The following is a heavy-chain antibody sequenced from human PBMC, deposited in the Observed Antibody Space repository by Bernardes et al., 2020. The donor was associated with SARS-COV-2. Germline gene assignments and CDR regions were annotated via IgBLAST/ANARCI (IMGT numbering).Heavy chain of an antibody. Sequence: ASVKVSCKASGYTFTCYYVHWVRQAPGQGLEWMGWINPNSGGTNYAQKFQDRVTMTRDTSISTAYMELSRLRSDDTAVYYCAIPPTNYDRYGMDVWGQGTTVTVSS. CDR2: INPNSGGT. CDR1: GYTFTCYY. CDR3: AIPPTNYDRYGMDV. J-gene: IGHJ6*02. D-gene: IGHD3-22*01. V-gene: IGHV1-2*02.